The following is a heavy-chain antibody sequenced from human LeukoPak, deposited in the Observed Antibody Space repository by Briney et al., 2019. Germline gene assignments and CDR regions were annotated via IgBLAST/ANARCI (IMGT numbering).Heavy chain of an antibody. J-gene: IGHJ4*02. Sequence: GGSLRLSCAASGFTFSSYSMNWVRQAPGKGLEWVSSISSSSSYIYYADSVKGRFTISRDNAKNSLYLQMNSLRAEDTAVYYCAKGDDYGDYVFGYWGQGTLVTVSS. V-gene: IGHV3-21*01. CDR1: GFTFSSYS. CDR3: AKGDDYGDYVFGY. CDR2: ISSSSSYI. D-gene: IGHD4-17*01.